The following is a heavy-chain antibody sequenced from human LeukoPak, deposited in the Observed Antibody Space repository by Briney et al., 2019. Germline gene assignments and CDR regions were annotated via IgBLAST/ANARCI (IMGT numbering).Heavy chain of an antibody. CDR1: GYTFTSYY. CDR3: ARGDPTLSPPTYYFDY. D-gene: IGHD3-16*02. CDR2: INPSGGST. V-gene: IGHV1-46*01. J-gene: IGHJ4*02. Sequence: ASVKVSCKASGYTFTSYYMHWVRQAPGQGLEWMGIINPSGGSTSYAQKFQGRVTMTRDMSTSTVYMELSSLRSEDTAVYYCARGDPTLSPPTYYFDYWGQGTLVTVSS.